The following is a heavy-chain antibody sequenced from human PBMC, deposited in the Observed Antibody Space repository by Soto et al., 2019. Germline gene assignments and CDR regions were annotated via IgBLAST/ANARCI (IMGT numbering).Heavy chain of an antibody. J-gene: IGHJ5*02. CDR3: ARRRYYDGSGFWFDP. V-gene: IGHV1-69*13. Sequence: SVKVSCKASGGTFNNYALSWVRQAPGQGLEWMGGIIPIFGTANYAQKFQGRVTITADESTSTAYMELSSLRSEDTAVYYCARRRYYDGSGFWFDPWGQGTLVTVSS. D-gene: IGHD3-22*01. CDR2: IIPIFGTA. CDR1: GGTFNNYA.